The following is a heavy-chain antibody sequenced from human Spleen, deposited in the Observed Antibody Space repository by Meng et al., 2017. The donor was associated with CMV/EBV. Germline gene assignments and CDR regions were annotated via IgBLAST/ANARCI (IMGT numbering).Heavy chain of an antibody. V-gene: IGHV4-39*01. CDR2: IFYSGST. CDR3: ARQPGALIVPAPEYFQH. Sequence: SIIRNSYYWGWIRQPPGKGLEWIGTIFYSGSTYYNPSLKSRVTISVDTSKNQFSLKLSSVTAADTAMYYCARQPGALIVPAPEYFQHWGQGTLVTVSS. D-gene: IGHD2-2*01. CDR1: SIIRNSYY. J-gene: IGHJ1*01.